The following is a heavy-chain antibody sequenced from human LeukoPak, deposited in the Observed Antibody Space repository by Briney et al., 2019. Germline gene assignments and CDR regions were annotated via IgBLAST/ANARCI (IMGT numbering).Heavy chain of an antibody. CDR2: ISAYNGNT. CDR3: ARVRLAVAGTSSDYFDY. D-gene: IGHD6-19*01. J-gene: IGHJ4*02. CDR1: GYTFTSYG. V-gene: IGHV1-18*01. Sequence: ASVKVSCKASGYTFTSYGISWVRQAPGQGLEWMGWISAYNGNTNYAQKLQGRVTMTTDTSTSTAYMELRSLRSDDTAVYYCARVRLAVAGTSSDYFDYWGQGTLVTVSS.